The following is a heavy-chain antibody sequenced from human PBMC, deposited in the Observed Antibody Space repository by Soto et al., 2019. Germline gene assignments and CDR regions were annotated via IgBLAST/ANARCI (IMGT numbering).Heavy chain of an antibody. CDR3: ARGRDTMVLGVIPLDPDPQAQYNWFDP. CDR2: INPNSGGT. V-gene: IGHV1-2*04. CDR1: GYTFTGYY. D-gene: IGHD3-10*01. J-gene: IGHJ5*02. Sequence: ASVKVSCKASGYTFTGYYMHWVRQAPGQGLEWMGWINPNSGGTNYAQKFQGWVTMTRDTSISTAYMELSRLRSDDTAVYYCARGRDTMVLGVIPLDPDPQAQYNWFDPWGQGTLVTVSS.